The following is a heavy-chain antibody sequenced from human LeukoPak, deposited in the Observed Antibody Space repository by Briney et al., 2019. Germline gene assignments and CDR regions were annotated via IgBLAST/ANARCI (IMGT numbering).Heavy chain of an antibody. CDR2: ISWNSGGI. Sequence: PGGSLRLSCAASGFTFDDYAMHWVRQAPGKGLEWVSGISWNSGGIGYADSVKGRFTISRDNAKNSLYLQMSSLRAEDTALYYCAKGGLRYSSGWYYFDYWGQGTLVTVSS. V-gene: IGHV3-9*01. D-gene: IGHD6-19*01. CDR3: AKGGLRYSSGWYYFDY. CDR1: GFTFDDYA. J-gene: IGHJ4*02.